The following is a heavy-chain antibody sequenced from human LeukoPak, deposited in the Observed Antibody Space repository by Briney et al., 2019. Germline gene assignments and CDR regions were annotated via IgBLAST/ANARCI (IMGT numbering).Heavy chain of an antibody. CDR3: ASIAHRGSSWTDYYYYYMDV. J-gene: IGHJ6*03. V-gene: IGHV1-18*01. CDR2: ISAYNGNT. CDR1: GYTFTSYG. Sequence: ASVKVSCKASGYTFTSYGISWVRQAPGQGLEWMGWISAYNGNTNYAQKLQGRVTMTTDTSTSTAYMELRSLRSDDTAVYYCASIAHRGSSWTDYYYYYMDVWGKGTTVTISS. D-gene: IGHD6-13*01.